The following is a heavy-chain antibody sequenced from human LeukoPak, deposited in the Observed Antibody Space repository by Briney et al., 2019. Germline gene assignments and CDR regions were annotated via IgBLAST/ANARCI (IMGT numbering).Heavy chain of an antibody. CDR1: GFTFSSYS. CDR2: ISSSSSYI. CDR3: ATGDSYGSYFDY. J-gene: IGHJ4*02. D-gene: IGHD5-18*01. Sequence: GGSLRLSCAASGFTFSSYSMNWVRQAPGKGLEWVSSISSSSSYIYYADSVKGRFTISRDNAKNTLYLQMNSLRAEDTAVYYCATGDSYGSYFDYWGQGTLVTVSS. V-gene: IGHV3-21*01.